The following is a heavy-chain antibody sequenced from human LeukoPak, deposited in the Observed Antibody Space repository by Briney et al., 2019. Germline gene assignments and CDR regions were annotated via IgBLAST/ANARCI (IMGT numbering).Heavy chain of an antibody. CDR1: GFTFSSYG. D-gene: IGHD4-17*01. V-gene: IGHV3-30*02. CDR3: ARDFTVTIYPGDY. J-gene: IGHJ4*02. CDR2: IRYDGSNE. Sequence: GGSLRLSCAASGFTFSSYGMHWVRQAPGKGLEWVSFIRYDGSNEYYADSVRGRFTISRDNSKNTLYLQMNSLRAEDTAVYYCARDFTVTIYPGDYWGQGTLVTVSS.